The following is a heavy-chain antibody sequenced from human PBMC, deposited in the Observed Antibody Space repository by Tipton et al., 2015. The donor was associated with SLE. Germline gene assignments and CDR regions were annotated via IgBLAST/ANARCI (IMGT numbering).Heavy chain of an antibody. CDR1: GFTFSSYA. D-gene: IGHD2-2*01. J-gene: IGHJ3*01. Sequence: SLRLSCAASGFTFSSYAMSWVRQAPGKGLEWVSAISGSGGSTYYADSVKGRFTISRDNSMNTLFLQMNSLRPEDTAIYYCAKVFLALVVPAANDAFDVWGQGTLVTVSS. V-gene: IGHV3-23*01. CDR3: AKVFLALVVPAANDAFDV. CDR2: ISGSGGST.